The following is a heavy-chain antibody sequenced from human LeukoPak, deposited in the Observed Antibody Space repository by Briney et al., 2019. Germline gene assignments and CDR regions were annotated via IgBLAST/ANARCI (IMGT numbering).Heavy chain of an antibody. D-gene: IGHD6-13*01. CDR2: IKQDGSEK. J-gene: IGHJ6*03. Sequence: PGGSLRLSCAASGFTFSSYWMSWVRQAPGKGLEWVANIKQDGSEKYYVDSLKGRITISRDNAKNSLYLQMNSLRAEDTAVYYCARGSSSPHYYYYYMDVWGKGTTVTVSS. CDR1: GFTFSSYW. V-gene: IGHV3-7*01. CDR3: ARGSSSPHYYYYYMDV.